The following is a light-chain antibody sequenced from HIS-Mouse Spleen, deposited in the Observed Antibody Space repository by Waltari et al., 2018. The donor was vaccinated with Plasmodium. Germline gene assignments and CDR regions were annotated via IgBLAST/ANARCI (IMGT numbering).Light chain of an antibody. CDR1: QGISSY. CDR3: QQLNSYSYT. Sequence: DIQSTQSPSFLSASVGDRVTITCRASQGISSYLAWYQQKPGKAPKLLIYAASTLQSGVPSRFSGRGSGTEFTLTISSLQPEDFATYYCQQLNSYSYTFGQGTKLEIK. V-gene: IGKV1-9*01. J-gene: IGKJ2*01. CDR2: AAS.